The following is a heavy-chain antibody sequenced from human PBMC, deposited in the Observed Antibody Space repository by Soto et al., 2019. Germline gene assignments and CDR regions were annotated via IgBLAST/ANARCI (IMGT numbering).Heavy chain of an antibody. J-gene: IGHJ6*02. CDR1: EGTFASYS. Sequence: QEELVQSGAEVKKPGSSVNVSCRTSEGTFASYSITWLRQAPGQRLEWMGEIIPLMRTVNYAQKFQDRVTITGDRSTSTVYMALSSLRSDDTAVYYCARDPVDLFGYLDVWGQGTPVTSP. CDR3: ARDPVDLFGYLDV. CDR2: IIPLMRTV. V-gene: IGHV1-69*06. D-gene: IGHD2-21*01.